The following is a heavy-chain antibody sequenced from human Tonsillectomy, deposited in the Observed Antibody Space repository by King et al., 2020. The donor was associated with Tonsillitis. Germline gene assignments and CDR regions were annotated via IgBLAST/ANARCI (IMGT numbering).Heavy chain of an antibody. CDR3: ARDPNYYDSSGYYWFDP. D-gene: IGHD3-22*01. J-gene: IGHJ5*02. V-gene: IGHV6-1*01. Sequence: VQLQQSGPGLVKPSQTLSLTCAISGDSVSSNSAAWNWIRQSPSRGLEWLGRTYYRSKWYTDYAVSVKSRITINPDTSKNQFSLQLNAVTPEDTAVYYFARDPNYYDSSGYYWFDPWGQGTLVTVSS. CDR1: GDSVSSNSAA. CDR2: TYYRSKWYT.